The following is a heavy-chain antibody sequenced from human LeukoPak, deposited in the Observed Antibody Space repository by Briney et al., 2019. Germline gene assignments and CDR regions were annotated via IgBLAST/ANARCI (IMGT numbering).Heavy chain of an antibody. CDR2: THHTGTA. CDR1: GGSVTNYY. CDR3: ATGSRSSTSDAFDV. V-gene: IGHV4-59*02. Sequence: SETLSLTCTVSGGSVTNYYWTWFRQPPLKGLEWIAFTHHTGTAGYNPSLQSRITTSVDTSRNQFSLDLTSVTAADSAVYYCATGSRSSTSDAFDVWGQGAVVTVSS. D-gene: IGHD6-6*01. J-gene: IGHJ3*01.